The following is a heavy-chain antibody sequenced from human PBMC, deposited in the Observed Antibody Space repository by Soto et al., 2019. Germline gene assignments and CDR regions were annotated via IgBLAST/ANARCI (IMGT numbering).Heavy chain of an antibody. J-gene: IGHJ4*02. V-gene: IGHV3-48*02. D-gene: IGHD1-1*01. CDR1: GFPFSFYS. CDR2: ITSTSSAI. Sequence: PGGSLRLSCAASGFPFSFYSMNWVRQAPGKGLEWISYITSTSSAINYADSVRGRLTISRDNAMRSLFLHMNSLRDEDTAVYYCARDGKGAAYTHGPYYFDDSGQGALVTVSS. CDR3: ARDGKGAAYTHGPYYFDD.